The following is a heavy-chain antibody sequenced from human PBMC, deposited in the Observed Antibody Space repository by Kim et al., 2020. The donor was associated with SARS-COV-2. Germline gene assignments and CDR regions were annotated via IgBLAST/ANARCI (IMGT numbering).Heavy chain of an antibody. CDR3: ASSPGVGATTMPFDY. D-gene: IGHD1-26*01. CDR1: GGSISSSSYY. V-gene: IGHV4-39*01. J-gene: IGHJ4*02. CDR2: IYYSGST. Sequence: SETLSLTCTVSGGSISSSSYYWGWIRQPPGKGLEWIGSIYYSGSTYYNPSLKSRVTISVDTSKNQFSLKLSSVTAADTAVYYCASSPGVGATTMPFDYWGQGTLVTVSS.